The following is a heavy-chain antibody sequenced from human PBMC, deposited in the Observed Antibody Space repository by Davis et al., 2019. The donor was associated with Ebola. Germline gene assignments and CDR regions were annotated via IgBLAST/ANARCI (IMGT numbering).Heavy chain of an antibody. CDR2: ISGSGGST. V-gene: IGHV3-23*01. J-gene: IGHJ4*02. D-gene: IGHD3-22*01. Sequence: GGSLRLSCAASGFTFSSYAMTWVRQAPGKGLEWVSAISGSGGSTYYADSVKGRFTISRDNSKNTLYLQMNSLRAEDTAVYYCAKDRPGSFKAMIVGYYFDYWGQGTLVTVSS. CDR1: GFTFSSYA. CDR3: AKDRPGSFKAMIVGYYFDY.